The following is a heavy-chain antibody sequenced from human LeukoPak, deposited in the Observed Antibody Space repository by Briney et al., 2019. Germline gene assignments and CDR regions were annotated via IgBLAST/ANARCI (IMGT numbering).Heavy chain of an antibody. D-gene: IGHD6-13*01. Sequence: SETLSLTCSVSGGSISSYYWTWIRQPPGKGLEWIGYIYSSGSTNYNPSLKSRVTISVDTSKNQFSLKLSSVTAADTAVYYCARAAGGYSSPFDYWGQGTLVTVSS. CDR3: ARAAGGYSSPFDY. J-gene: IGHJ4*02. CDR2: IYSSGST. CDR1: GGSISSYY. V-gene: IGHV4-59*01.